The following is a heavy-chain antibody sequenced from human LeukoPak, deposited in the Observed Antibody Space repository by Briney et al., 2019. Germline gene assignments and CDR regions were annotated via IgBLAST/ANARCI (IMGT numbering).Heavy chain of an antibody. J-gene: IGHJ4*02. D-gene: IGHD1-26*01. CDR3: AKSGGSGLIDY. V-gene: IGHV4-39*01. CDR2: IYSSGNT. Sequence: PSETLSLTCTVSAGSISITNYYWGWVRQPPGKGLEWIGNIYSSGNTYYNASLKSRVTIYIDTSKNQFSLNLSSVTAADTAVYYCAKSGGSGLIDYWGQGTLVTVSS. CDR1: AGSISITNYY.